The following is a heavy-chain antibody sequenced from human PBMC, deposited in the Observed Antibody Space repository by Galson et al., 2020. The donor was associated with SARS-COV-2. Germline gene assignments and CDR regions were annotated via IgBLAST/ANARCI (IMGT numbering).Heavy chain of an antibody. CDR3: AREGTEITGFDY. J-gene: IGHJ4*02. CDR2: LNARNGNT. Sequence: ASVKVSCKASGYTFTSYAMHWVRQAPGQRLAWMGWLNARNGNTKYSQKFQGRVTITRDTSASTAYMELSSLRSEDTAMYYCAREGTEITGFDYWGQGTLVTVSS. D-gene: IGHD1-20*01. V-gene: IGHV1-3*01. CDR1: GYTFTSYA.